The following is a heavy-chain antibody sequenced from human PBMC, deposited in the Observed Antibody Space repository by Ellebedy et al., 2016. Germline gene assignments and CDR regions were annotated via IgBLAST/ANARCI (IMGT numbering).Heavy chain of an antibody. V-gene: IGHV1-8*02. Sequence: ASVKVSXXASAGTFSIYAISWVRQATGQGLEWMGWMNPNSGNTGYAQKFQGRVTMTRNTSISTAYIELSSLRSEDTAVYYCARDHVLLWFGESMGYYYYGMDVWGQGTTVTVSS. J-gene: IGHJ6*02. CDR1: AGTFSIYA. CDR2: MNPNSGNT. D-gene: IGHD3-10*01. CDR3: ARDHVLLWFGESMGYYYYGMDV.